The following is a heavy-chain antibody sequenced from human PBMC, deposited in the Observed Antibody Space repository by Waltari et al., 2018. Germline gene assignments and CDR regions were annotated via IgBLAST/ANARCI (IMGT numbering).Heavy chain of an antibody. CDR2: IYWNDEK. Sequence: QITLKESGPTLVKPTQTLTLTCTFSGFSLSTSGVGVGWIRQPPGKALEWLALIYWNDEKRYSPSLKSRLTITKDTSKNQVVLTMTNMDPVDTATYYCAHSGDYDFWSGYRNWFDPWGQGTLVTVSS. J-gene: IGHJ5*02. CDR3: AHSGDYDFWSGYRNWFDP. V-gene: IGHV2-5*01. D-gene: IGHD3-3*01. CDR1: GFSLSTSGVG.